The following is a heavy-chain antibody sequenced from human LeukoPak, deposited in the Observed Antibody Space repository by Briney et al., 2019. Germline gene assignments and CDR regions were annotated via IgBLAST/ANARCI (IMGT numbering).Heavy chain of an antibody. Sequence: GGSLRLSCAASGFTFSRHNMNWVRQAPGKGLEWVSYISSSSSTIYYADSVKGRFTISRDNAKNSLYLQMNSLRAEDMALYYCAKAALTGYYTFSTAWDYFHYWGQGTLVTVSS. CDR2: ISSSSSTI. V-gene: IGHV3-48*04. CDR1: GFTFSRHN. J-gene: IGHJ4*02. D-gene: IGHD3-9*01. CDR3: AKAALTGYYTFSTAWDYFHY.